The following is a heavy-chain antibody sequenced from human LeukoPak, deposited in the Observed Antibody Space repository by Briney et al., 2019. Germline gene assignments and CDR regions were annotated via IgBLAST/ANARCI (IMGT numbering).Heavy chain of an antibody. CDR2: VSAYNGNT. V-gene: IGHV1-18*01. CDR1: GYTFTSYG. Sequence: ASVKVSCKASGYTFTSYGISWVRQAPAQGLERLGWVSAYNGNTNYAQKLQGRVTMTTDTSTSTAYMELRSLRSDDTAVYYCARELGDVCRCYYSGMAGYWGQGTLDTVSS. D-gene: IGHD3-3*01. J-gene: IGHJ4*02. CDR3: ARELGDVCRCYYSGMAGY.